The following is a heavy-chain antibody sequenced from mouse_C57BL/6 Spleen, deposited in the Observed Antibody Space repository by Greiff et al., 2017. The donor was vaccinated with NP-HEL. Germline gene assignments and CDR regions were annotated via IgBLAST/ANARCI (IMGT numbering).Heavy chain of an antibody. CDR3: ARPSHYYGSPEWYFGV. J-gene: IGHJ1*03. D-gene: IGHD1-1*01. Sequence: QVQLQPSDAELVKPGASVTISCKVSGYTFTDHTIHWMKQRPAQGLEWIGYIYPRDGSTKYNEKFKGKATLTADKSSSTAYMQLNSLTSEDSAVYFCARPSHYYGSPEWYFGVWGTGTTVTVSS. CDR2: IYPRDGST. V-gene: IGHV1-78*01. CDR1: GYTFTDHT.